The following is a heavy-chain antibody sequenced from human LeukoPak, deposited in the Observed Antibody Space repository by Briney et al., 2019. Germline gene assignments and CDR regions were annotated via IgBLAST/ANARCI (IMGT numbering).Heavy chain of an antibody. D-gene: IGHD6-19*01. J-gene: IGHJ3*02. V-gene: IGHV3-21*01. CDR2: ISSSSSYI. CDR1: GFTFSSYS. Sequence: PGGSLRLSCAASGFTFSSYSMNWVRQAPGKGLEWVSSISSSSSYIYYADSVKGRFTISRDNAKNSLYLQMNSLRAEDTAVYYCATEYSSGWYGVGAFDIWGQGTMVTVSS. CDR3: ATEYSSGWYGVGAFDI.